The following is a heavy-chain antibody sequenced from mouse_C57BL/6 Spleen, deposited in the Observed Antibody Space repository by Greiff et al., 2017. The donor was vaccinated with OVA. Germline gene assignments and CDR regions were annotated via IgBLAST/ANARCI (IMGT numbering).Heavy chain of an antibody. CDR2: IFPGSGST. CDR3: ARYGYYGSPLYFDY. J-gene: IGHJ2*01. CDR1: GYTFTDYY. D-gene: IGHD1-1*01. V-gene: IGHV1-75*01. Sequence: QVQLQQSGPELVKPGASVKISCKASGYTFTDYYINWVKQRPGQGLEWIGWIFPGSGSTYYNEKFKGKATLTVYKSSSTAYMLLSSLTSEDSAVYFCARYGYYGSPLYFDYWGQGTTLTVSS.